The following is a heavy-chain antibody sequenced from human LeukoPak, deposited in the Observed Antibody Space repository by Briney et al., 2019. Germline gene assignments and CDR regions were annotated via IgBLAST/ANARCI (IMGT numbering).Heavy chain of an antibody. V-gene: IGHV7-4-1*02. J-gene: IGHJ4*02. CDR2: INTNTGNP. CDR1: GYTFTSYA. CDR3: ARDLTVTTGDYFDY. Sequence: ASVKVSCKASGYTFTSYAMNWVRQVPGQGLEWMGWINTNTGNPTYAQGFTGRFVFSLDTSVSTAYLQISSLKAEDTAVYYCARDLTVTTGDYFDYWGQGTLVTVSS. D-gene: IGHD4-11*01.